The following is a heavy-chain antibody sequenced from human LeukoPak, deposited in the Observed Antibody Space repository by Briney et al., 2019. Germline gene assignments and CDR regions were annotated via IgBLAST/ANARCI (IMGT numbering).Heavy chain of an antibody. Sequence: PGGSLRLSCAASGFTFSRYEMNWVRQAPGKGLEWVSYISSSGTIIYYADSVKGRFTISRDNAKDSLYLQINSLRAADTAVYYCARTSIPGITMVRGVITDFDYWGQGTLVTVSS. D-gene: IGHD3-10*01. CDR3: ARTSIPGITMVRGVITDFDY. J-gene: IGHJ4*02. CDR1: GFTFSRYE. CDR2: ISSSGTII. V-gene: IGHV3-48*03.